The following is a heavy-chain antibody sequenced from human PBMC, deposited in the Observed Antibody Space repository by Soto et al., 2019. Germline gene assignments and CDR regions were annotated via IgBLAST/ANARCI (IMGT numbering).Heavy chain of an antibody. CDR3: ARECVAAAAGATRYYVMDV. V-gene: IGHV1-69*04. J-gene: IGHJ6*04. CDR2: IIPILGIA. D-gene: IGHD6-13*01. CDR1: GGTFSSYT. Sequence: ASVKVSCKASGGTFSSYTISWVRQAPGQGLEWMGRIIPILGIANYAQKFQGRVTITADKSTSTAYMELSSLRSEDTAVYYCARECVAAAAGATRYYVMDVWGKGTTVTVSS.